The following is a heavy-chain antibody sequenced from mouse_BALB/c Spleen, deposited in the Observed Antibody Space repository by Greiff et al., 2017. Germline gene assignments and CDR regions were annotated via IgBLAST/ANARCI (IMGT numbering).Heavy chain of an antibody. CDR1: GFTFSSYG. V-gene: IGHV5-6*01. D-gene: IGHD2-14*01. J-gene: IGHJ2*01. Sequence: EVQLVESGGDLVKPGGSLKLSCAASGFTFSSYGMSWVRQTPDKRLEWVATISSGGSYTYYPDSVKGRFTISRDNTKNTLYLQMSSLKSEDTAMYYCARQNRYYDYFDYWGQGTTRTVSS. CDR3: ARQNRYYDYFDY. CDR2: ISSGGSYT.